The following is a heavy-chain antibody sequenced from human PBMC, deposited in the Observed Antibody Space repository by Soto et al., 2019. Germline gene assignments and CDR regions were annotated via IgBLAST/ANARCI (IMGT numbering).Heavy chain of an antibody. J-gene: IGHJ4*02. Sequence: QVQLVQSGAEVKKPGASVKVSCKASGYTFTSYYMHWVRQAPGQGLEWMGIINPSGGSTSYAQKFQGRVTMTRDTSTSTVYMELSSLRYEDTAVYYCAGGYHSSGFPPLVDYWGQGTLVTVSS. CDR1: GYTFTSYY. D-gene: IGHD3-22*01. CDR3: AGGYHSSGFPPLVDY. CDR2: INPSGGST. V-gene: IGHV1-46*01.